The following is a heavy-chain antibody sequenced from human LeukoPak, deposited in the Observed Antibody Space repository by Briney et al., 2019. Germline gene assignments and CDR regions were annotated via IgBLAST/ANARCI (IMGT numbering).Heavy chain of an antibody. CDR3: ARVLAAAGNNWFDP. D-gene: IGHD6-13*01. V-gene: IGHV4-39*07. J-gene: IGHJ5*02. CDR1: GGSISSSTFY. CDR2: LYYSGST. Sequence: SETLSLTCTVSGGSISSSTFYWGWIRQPPGTGLEWIGSLYYSGSTYYNPSLKSRVTISVDTSKNQFSLKLSSVTAADTAVYYCARVLAAAGNNWFDPWGQGTLVTVSS.